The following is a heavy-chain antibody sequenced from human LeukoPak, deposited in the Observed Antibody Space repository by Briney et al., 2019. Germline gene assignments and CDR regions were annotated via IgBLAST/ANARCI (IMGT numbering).Heavy chain of an antibody. V-gene: IGHV4-4*07. CDR2: IYASGST. Sequence: SETLSLTCTVSGDSMSDSYWSWIRQPAGKGLEWIGRIYASGSTNYDPSLKSRVTLSVDTSSNQFSLTLSSVTAADTAVYHCARDIRSHNGPGGYYYYYMDVWGKGTTVTVSS. D-gene: IGHD2-8*01. CDR1: GDSMSDSY. J-gene: IGHJ6*03. CDR3: ARDIRSHNGPGGYYYYYMDV.